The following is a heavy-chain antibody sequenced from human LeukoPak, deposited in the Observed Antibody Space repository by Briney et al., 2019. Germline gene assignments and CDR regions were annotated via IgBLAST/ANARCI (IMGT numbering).Heavy chain of an antibody. D-gene: IGHD6-13*01. V-gene: IGHV3-7*01. CDR1: GFPFSSYW. Sequence: GGPLRLSCAASGFPFSSYWMTWVRQAPGKGLEWVANIKYDGSEKDYMDSVKGRFTISRDNAKNSLYLQMNSLRAEDTAVYYCARDIEAAGFFLDYWGQGTLVTVSS. CDR2: IKYDGSEK. J-gene: IGHJ4*02. CDR3: ARDIEAAGFFLDY.